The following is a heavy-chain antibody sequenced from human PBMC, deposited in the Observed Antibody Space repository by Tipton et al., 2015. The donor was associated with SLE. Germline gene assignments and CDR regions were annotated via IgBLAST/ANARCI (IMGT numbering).Heavy chain of an antibody. CDR1: GGSIKNHY. D-gene: IGHD6-19*01. CDR3: ARRLPVAGQYWYFDL. V-gene: IGHV4-59*11. J-gene: IGHJ2*01. Sequence: TLSLTCIVSGGSIKNHYWSWVRQPPGKGLEWIGYIYYTGGTNYNLSLKSRVTISVDTSKNQFSLKLNSVTAADTAVYYCARRLPVAGQYWYFDLWGRGTLVTVSS. CDR2: IYYTGGT.